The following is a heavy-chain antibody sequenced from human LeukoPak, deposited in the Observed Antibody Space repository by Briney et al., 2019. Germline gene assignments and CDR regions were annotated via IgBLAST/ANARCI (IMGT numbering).Heavy chain of an antibody. CDR2: ISSSSSYI. V-gene: IGHV3-21*01. Sequence: GVPLRLSCAACGFTFNSYSMNWVRQAPGKALEWVSSISSSSSYIYYADSVKGRFTISRDNAKNSLYLQMNSLRAEDTAVYYCARDTPGGYSSSSSLDYWGQGTLVTVSS. CDR1: GFTFNSYS. D-gene: IGHD6-6*01. J-gene: IGHJ4*02. CDR3: ARDTPGGYSSSSSLDY.